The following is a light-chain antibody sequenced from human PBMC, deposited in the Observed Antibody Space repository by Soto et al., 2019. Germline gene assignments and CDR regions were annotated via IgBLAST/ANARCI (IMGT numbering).Light chain of an antibody. V-gene: IGKV3-20*01. CDR1: QSVSSSY. CDR3: QQYGSSHRT. Sequence: IGLTQSQGTRSLSTGARATLSCRASQSVSSSYLAWYQQKPGQAPRLLIYGASSRATGIPDRFSGSGSGTDFTLTISRLEPEDFAVYYCQQYGSSHRTFGQGTKVDIK. J-gene: IGKJ1*01. CDR2: GAS.